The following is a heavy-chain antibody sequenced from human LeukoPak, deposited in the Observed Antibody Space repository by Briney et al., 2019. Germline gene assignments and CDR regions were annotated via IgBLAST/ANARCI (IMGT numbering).Heavy chain of an antibody. CDR2: ISYDGSNK. J-gene: IGHJ6*04. Sequence: GGSLRLSCAASGFIFSNYWMSWVRQAPGKGLEWVAVISYDGSNKYYADSVKGRFTISRDNSKNTLYLQMNSLRAEDTAVYYCARVPTATFYYYGMDVWGKGTTVTVSS. V-gene: IGHV3-30*03. CDR3: ARVPTATFYYYGMDV. D-gene: IGHD2-15*01. CDR1: GFIFSNYW.